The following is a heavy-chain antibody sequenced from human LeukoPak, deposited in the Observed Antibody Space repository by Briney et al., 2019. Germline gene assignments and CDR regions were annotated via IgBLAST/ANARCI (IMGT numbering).Heavy chain of an antibody. J-gene: IGHJ6*03. CDR1: GGSISSSSYY. Sequence: PSETLSLTCTVSGGSISSSSYYWGWIRQPPGKGLEWIGSIYYSGSTYYNPSLKSRVTISVDTSKNQFSLKLSSVTAADTAVYYCARHSFALLWFGERYGDYMDVWGKGTTVTISS. CDR2: IYYSGST. CDR3: ARHSFALLWFGERYGDYMDV. V-gene: IGHV4-39*01. D-gene: IGHD3-10*01.